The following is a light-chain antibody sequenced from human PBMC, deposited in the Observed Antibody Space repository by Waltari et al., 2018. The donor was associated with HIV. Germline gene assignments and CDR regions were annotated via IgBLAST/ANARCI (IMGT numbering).Light chain of an antibody. Sequence: QSVLTQPPSASGTPGQTVTISCSGSTSNIETQWVYWYQQLPGTAPKLLIYRNYKRPSGVPERFSVSKSGASASLVISGLRSEDEADYYCEAWDSTLKETLFGGGTKLIVL. V-gene: IGLV1-47*01. CDR3: EAWDSTLKETL. CDR2: RNY. CDR1: TSNIETQW. J-gene: IGLJ3*02.